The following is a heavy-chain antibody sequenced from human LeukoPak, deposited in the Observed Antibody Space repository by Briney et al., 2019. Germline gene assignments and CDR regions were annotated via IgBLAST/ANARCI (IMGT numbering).Heavy chain of an antibody. CDR1: GGSISSYY. CDR2: IYYSGST. CDR3: ARATYSSGWYFAD. Sequence: TSETLSLTCTVSGGSISSYYWSWIRQPPGKGLEWIAYIYYSGSTNCNPSLKSRVTISVDTSKNQFSLKLSSVTAADTAVYYCARATYSSGWYFADWGQGTLVTVSS. D-gene: IGHD6-19*01. V-gene: IGHV4-59*08. J-gene: IGHJ4*02.